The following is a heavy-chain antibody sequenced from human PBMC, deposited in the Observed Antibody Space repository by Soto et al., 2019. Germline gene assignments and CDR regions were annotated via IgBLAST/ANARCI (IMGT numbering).Heavy chain of an antibody. V-gene: IGHV4-31*03. J-gene: IGHJ4*02. CDR2: IYYSGGT. CDR3: AGGIAEDLFPPGIDY. Sequence: QVQLQESGPGLVKPSQTLSLTCTVSGGSISSGGYYWSWIRQHPGKGLEWIGYIYYSGGTYYNPSLKSRVTLSVDTSKNQFSLKLRSVTAADTAVYYCAGGIAEDLFPPGIDYWGQGTLVTVSS. D-gene: IGHD6-13*01. CDR1: GGSISSGGYY.